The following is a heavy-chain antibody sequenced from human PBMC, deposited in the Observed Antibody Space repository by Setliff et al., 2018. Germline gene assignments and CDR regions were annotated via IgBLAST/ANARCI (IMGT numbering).Heavy chain of an antibody. CDR3: ASRGWGSSSGDCYSPKGCYYYYMDV. CDR2: IDPADSDT. Sequence: GESLKISCKAAGYSFTKYWIGWVRQMPGKGLEWMGIIDPADSDTTYSPSFQGQVTISADKSIGTAYLQWSSLKASDTAIYYCASRGWGSSSGDCYSPKGCYYYYMDVWGKGTTVTVSS. J-gene: IGHJ6*03. V-gene: IGHV5-51*01. CDR1: GYSFTKYW. D-gene: IGHD2-21*02.